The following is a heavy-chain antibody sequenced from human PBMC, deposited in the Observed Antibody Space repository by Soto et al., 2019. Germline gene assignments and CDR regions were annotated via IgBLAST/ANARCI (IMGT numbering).Heavy chain of an antibody. V-gene: IGHV3-9*01. CDR1: GSTFDDYA. J-gene: IGHJ5*02. CDR3: AKDMGQWLSPDWFDP. Sequence: HPGGSLRLSCAASGSTFDDYAMHWVRQAPGKGLEWVSGISWNSGSIGYADSVKGRFTISRDNAKNSLYLQMNSLRAEDTALYYCAKDMGQWLSPDWFDPWGQGTLVTVSS. D-gene: IGHD6-19*01. CDR2: ISWNSGSI.